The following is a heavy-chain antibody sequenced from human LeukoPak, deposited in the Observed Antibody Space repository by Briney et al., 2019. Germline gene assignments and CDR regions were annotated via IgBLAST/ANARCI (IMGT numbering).Heavy chain of an antibody. CDR1: GYTFTGYH. D-gene: IGHD3-22*01. V-gene: IGHV1-2*06. CDR3: ARSNYYDSSGYYHPFDY. CDR2: INPNSGDT. Sequence: ASVKVSCKASGYTFTGYHIHWVRQAPGQGLEWMGRINPNSGDTNYAQNFQGRVTMTRDTSINTAYMELSRLRSDDTAVYYCARSNYYDSSGYYHPFDYWGQGTLVTVSS. J-gene: IGHJ4*02.